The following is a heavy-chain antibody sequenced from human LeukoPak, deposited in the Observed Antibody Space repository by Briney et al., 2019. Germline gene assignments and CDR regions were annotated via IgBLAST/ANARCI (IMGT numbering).Heavy chain of an antibody. V-gene: IGHV3-74*01. CDR1: GFTFSSYW. D-gene: IGHD5-18*01. CDR3: ARDADVDTLDY. J-gene: IGHJ4*02. Sequence: ETLSLTCTASGFTFSSYWMHWVRQAPGKGLVWVSRINSDGSSTSYADSVKGRFTISRDNAKNTLYLQMNSLRAEDTAVYYCARDADVDTLDYWGQGTLVTVSS. CDR2: INSDGSST.